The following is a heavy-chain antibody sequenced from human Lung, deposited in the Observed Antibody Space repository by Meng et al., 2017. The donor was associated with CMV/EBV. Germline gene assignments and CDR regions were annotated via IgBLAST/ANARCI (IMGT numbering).Heavy chain of an antibody. J-gene: IGHJ5*02. CDR2: IYWDDDK. D-gene: IGHD1-14*01. Sequence: VPGPIVVKHTQTPTLTSTFSWFSPSTSEVRVGWIRQPPGKALEWLAVIYWDDDKRYSPSLKSRLTITKDTSKNQVVLTLTNMDPVDTATYYCALFTGSWFDPWGQGTLVTVSS. CDR1: WFSPSTSEVR. V-gene: IGHV2-5*02. CDR3: ALFTGSWFDP.